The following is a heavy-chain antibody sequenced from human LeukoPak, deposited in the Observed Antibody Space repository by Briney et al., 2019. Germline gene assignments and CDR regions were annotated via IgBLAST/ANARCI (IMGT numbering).Heavy chain of an antibody. V-gene: IGHV3-23*01. J-gene: IGHJ4*02. Sequence: GGSLRLSCAASGFTFSSFAMSWVRQAPGKGLEWVSSTSGSGGNTYYAHSVKGRFTISRDNFKNTLFLQMNSLRAEDTATYYCAKQRASYGYVFDYWGQGTLVTVSP. CDR2: TSGSGGNT. D-gene: IGHD5-18*01. CDR3: AKQRASYGYVFDY. CDR1: GFTFSSFA.